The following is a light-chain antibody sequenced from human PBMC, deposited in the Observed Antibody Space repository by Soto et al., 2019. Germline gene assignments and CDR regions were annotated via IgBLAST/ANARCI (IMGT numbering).Light chain of an antibody. CDR2: SAS. J-gene: IGKJ1*01. Sequence: DIMMAQSPDSLAVSLGERATINCKSSQSVLYSSNRKSYLAWYQQKPGQAPKLLIHSASTRASGVPDRFSGSGSGTDFTLTISSLQAEDVAVYYCQQYYSSPRTFGQGTKVEIK. CDR3: QQYYSSPRT. V-gene: IGKV4-1*01. CDR1: QSVLYSSNRKSY.